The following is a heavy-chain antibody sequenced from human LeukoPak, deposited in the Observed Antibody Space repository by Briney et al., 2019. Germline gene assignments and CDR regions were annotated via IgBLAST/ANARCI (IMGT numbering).Heavy chain of an antibody. V-gene: IGHV4-34*01. J-gene: IGHJ4*02. CDR1: GGSFSGYY. Sequence: PSETLSLTCAVYGGSFSGYYWSWIRQPPGKGLEWIGEINHSGSTNYNPSLKSRVTISVDTSKNQFSLKLSSVTAADTAVYYCARVGYCGGDCYPFDYWGQGTLVTVSS. CDR2: INHSGST. CDR3: ARVGYCGGDCYPFDY. D-gene: IGHD2-21*02.